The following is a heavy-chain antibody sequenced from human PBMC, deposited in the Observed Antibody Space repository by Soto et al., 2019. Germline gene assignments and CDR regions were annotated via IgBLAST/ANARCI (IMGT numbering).Heavy chain of an antibody. D-gene: IGHD3-3*01. J-gene: IGHJ4*02. CDR3: TTTSIGLDFDH. V-gene: IGHV3-15*01. CDR2: IKTKTNGATT. CDR1: GFSFSNAW. Sequence: QLLESGGGLVKPGGSLRLSCTASGFSFSNAWMSWVRQAPGKGLEWVGRIKTKTNGATTDYAAPVQGRFSISRDDSKHTLFLQMDSLQTEDTAVYYCTTTSIGLDFDHWGQGTLVTVSS.